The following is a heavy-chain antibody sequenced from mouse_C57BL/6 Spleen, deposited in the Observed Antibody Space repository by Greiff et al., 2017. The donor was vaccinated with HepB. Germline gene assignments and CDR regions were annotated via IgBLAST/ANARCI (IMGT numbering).Heavy chain of an antibody. J-gene: IGHJ2*01. D-gene: IGHD1-1*01. CDR3: ARDFATVVAAGDY. CDR1: GYTFTSYW. V-gene: IGHV1-72*01. CDR2: IDPSSGGT. Sequence: VQLQQPGAELVKPGASVKLSCKASGYTFTSYWMHWVKQRPGRGLEWIGRIDPSSGGTKYNEKFKSKATLTVDKPSSTAYMQLSSLTSEDSAVYYCARDFATVVAAGDYWGQGTTLTVSS.